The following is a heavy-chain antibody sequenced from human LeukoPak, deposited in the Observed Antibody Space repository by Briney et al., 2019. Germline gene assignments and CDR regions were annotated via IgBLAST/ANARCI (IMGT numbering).Heavy chain of an antibody. V-gene: IGHV3-11*01. J-gene: IGHJ6*02. CDR1: GLRFSDQY. D-gene: IGHD3-16*01. CDR3: ARGGGLDV. Sequence: GGSLRLSCAASGLRFSDQYMIWIRQTPGKGLEWVSFISGSGANRFYADPMKGRFTISKDNTKNSLYLQMSNLRAEDTAVYFCARGGGLDVWGQGATVTVSS. CDR2: ISGSGANR.